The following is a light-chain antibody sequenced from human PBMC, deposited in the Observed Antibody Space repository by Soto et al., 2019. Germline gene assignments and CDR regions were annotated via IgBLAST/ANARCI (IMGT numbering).Light chain of an antibody. CDR3: LQYNSLYT. CDR2: KTS. J-gene: IGKJ2*01. V-gene: IGKV1-5*03. CDR1: QSLSGW. Sequence: DIQMTQSPSTLSASVGDRVTITCRASQSLSGWLAWYQQKPGKAPKLLTYKTSTLESGVPSRFSGSGSGTQFTLTITSLQPDDFATYYCLQYNSLYTFGQGTKVDIK.